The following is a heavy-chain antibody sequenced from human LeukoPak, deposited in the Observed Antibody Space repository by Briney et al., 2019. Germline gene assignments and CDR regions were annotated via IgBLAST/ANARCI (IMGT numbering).Heavy chain of an antibody. CDR1: GFTLSIYG. V-gene: IGHV3-30*02. CDR3: ARGRMVYAHRLNWFDP. CDR2: IRYDGTDK. J-gene: IGHJ5*02. Sequence: GGSLRLSCATSGFTLSIYGMHWVRQAPGKGLEWVAFIRYDGTDKYYADSVKGRFTISRDNSKNTLYLQMNSLRAEDTAVYYCARGRMVYAHRLNWFDPWGQGTLVTVSS. D-gene: IGHD2-8*01.